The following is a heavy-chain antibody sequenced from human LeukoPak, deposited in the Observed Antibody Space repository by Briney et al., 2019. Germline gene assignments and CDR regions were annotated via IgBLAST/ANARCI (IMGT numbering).Heavy chain of an antibody. D-gene: IGHD3-9*01. CDR2: INPSGGST. V-gene: IGHV1-46*01. J-gene: IGHJ1*01. CDR3: ARGTYDRYFDWLFYFQH. Sequence: ASVKVSCTASGYTFTSYYMHWVRQAPGQGLEWMGIINPSGGSTSYAQKFQGRVTMTRDTSTSTVYMELSSLRSEDTAVYYCARGTYDRYFDWLFYFQHWGQGTLVTVSS. CDR1: GYTFTSYY.